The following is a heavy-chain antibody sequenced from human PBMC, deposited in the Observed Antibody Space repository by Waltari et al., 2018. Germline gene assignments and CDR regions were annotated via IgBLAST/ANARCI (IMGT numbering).Heavy chain of an antibody. V-gene: IGHV1-69*12. D-gene: IGHD3-10*01. CDR1: GGTFSSYA. Sequence: QVQLVQSGAEVKKPGSSVKVSCKASGGTFSSYAISWLRQAPGQGLEWMGGIIPIFGTANYAQKFQGRVTITADESTSTAYMELSSLRSEDTAVYYCARTSNSGELSYYYYMDVWGKGTTVTVSS. CDR3: ARTSNSGELSYYYYMDV. J-gene: IGHJ6*03. CDR2: IIPIFGTA.